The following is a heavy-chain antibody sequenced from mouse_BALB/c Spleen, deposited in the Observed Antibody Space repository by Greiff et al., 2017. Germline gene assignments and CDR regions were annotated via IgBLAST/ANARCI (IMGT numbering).Heavy chain of an antibody. CDR1: GYAFTNYL. D-gene: IGHD2-1*01. CDR2: INPGSGGT. J-gene: IGHJ1*01. V-gene: IGHV1-54*01. CDR3: ARGDYGNYGYFDV. Sequence: QVQLKESGAELVRPGTSVKVSCKASGYAFTNYLIEWVKQRPGQGLEWIGVINPGSGGTNYNEKFKGKATLTADKSSSTAYMQLSSLTSDDSAVYFCARGDYGNYGYFDVWGAGTTVTVSS.